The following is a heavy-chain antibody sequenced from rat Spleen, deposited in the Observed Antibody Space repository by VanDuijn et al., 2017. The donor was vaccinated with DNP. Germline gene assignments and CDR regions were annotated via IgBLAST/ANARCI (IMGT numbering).Heavy chain of an antibody. V-gene: IGHV5-22*01. Sequence: EVQLVESGGGLVQPGRSLKLSCAASGLTFSDYSMAWVRQAPKKGLEWVATIIYDGSGAYYGDSVTGRFTISRDNARGILYLQMNSLTSEDTATYYCTELPSYYEAWFAYWGQGALVTVSS. CDR2: IIYDGSGA. CDR1: GLTFSDYS. D-gene: IGHD1-4*01. CDR3: TELPSYYEAWFAY. J-gene: IGHJ3*01.